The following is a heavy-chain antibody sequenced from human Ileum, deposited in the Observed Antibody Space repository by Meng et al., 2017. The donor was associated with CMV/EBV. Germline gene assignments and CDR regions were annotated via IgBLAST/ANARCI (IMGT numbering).Heavy chain of an antibody. J-gene: IGHJ3*02. CDR3: ASQGKFYYDRDNYHDAFDI. CDR2: IRDDGSEE. Sequence: GESLKTSCAASGFTFHDYGMHWVRQAPGKGLEWVAKIRDDGSEEYYVDSVKGRFSISRDNAKNSLYLQMNSLRAEDSAVYYCASQGKFYYDRDNYHDAFDIWGRGTTVTVSS. CDR1: GFTFHDYG. V-gene: IGHV3-7*01. D-gene: IGHD3-22*01.